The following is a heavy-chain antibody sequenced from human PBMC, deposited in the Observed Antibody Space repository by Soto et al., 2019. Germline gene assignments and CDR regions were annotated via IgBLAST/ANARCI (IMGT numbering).Heavy chain of an antibody. CDR3: AKTFFND. V-gene: IGHV1-3*01. J-gene: IGHJ4*02. CDR2: INAGNGNT. Sequence: ASVKVSCKASGYPFTNYAMHWVRQAPGQRLEWMGWINAGNGNTKYPQKFQGRVTITRDTSASTAYTELSSLRSEDAGVDYCAKTFFNDCGQGTLVTVSS. CDR1: GYPFTNYA.